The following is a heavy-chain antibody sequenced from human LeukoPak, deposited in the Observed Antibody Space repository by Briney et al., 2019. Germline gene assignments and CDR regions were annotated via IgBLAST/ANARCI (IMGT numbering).Heavy chain of an antibody. J-gene: IGHJ6*02. Sequence: ASVKVSCKASGYTFTGYYMHWVRQAPGQGLEWMGWINPNSGGTNYAQKFQGRVTMTRDTSISTAYMELSRLRSDDTAVYYCARTIVVVTADYYCGMDVWGQGTTVTVSS. V-gene: IGHV1-2*02. CDR1: GYTFTGYY. CDR3: ARTIVVVTADYYCGMDV. CDR2: INPNSGGT. D-gene: IGHD2-21*02.